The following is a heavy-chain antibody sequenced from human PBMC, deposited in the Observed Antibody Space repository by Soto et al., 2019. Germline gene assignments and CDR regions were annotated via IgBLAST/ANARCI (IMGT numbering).Heavy chain of an antibody. CDR2: ISYDGSNK. J-gene: IGHJ1*01. CDR3: AKDIVRYTYGACAY. Sequence: QVQLVESGGAVVQPGKSLRLSCAASGFTFNTYGMYWVRQAPGKGLEWVAAISYDGSNKYHADSVKGRFTISRDNSKNKLYLQMNTLRVEDTAVYYLAKDIVRYTYGACAYWGQGALVTFSS. V-gene: IGHV3-30*18. CDR1: GFTFNTYG. D-gene: IGHD5-18*01.